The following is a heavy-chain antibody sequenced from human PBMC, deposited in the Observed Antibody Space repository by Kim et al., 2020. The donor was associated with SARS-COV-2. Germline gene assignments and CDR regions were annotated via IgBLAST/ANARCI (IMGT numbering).Heavy chain of an antibody. Sequence: GGSLRLSCAASGFTFSSYSMNWVRQAPGKGLEWVSSISSSSSYIYYADSVKGRFTISRDNAKNSLYLQMNSLRAEDTAVYYCARETRAMVRGGSYFDYWGQGTLVTVSS. J-gene: IGHJ4*02. D-gene: IGHD3-10*01. V-gene: IGHV3-21*01. CDR3: ARETRAMVRGGSYFDY. CDR1: GFTFSSYS. CDR2: ISSSSSYI.